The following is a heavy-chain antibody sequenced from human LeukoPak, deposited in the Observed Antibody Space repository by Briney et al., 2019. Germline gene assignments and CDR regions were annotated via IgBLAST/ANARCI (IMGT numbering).Heavy chain of an antibody. D-gene: IGHD3/OR15-3a*01. CDR3: ARDRDWAFDI. CDR1: GFIFTDYS. Sequence: GGFLRLSCAASGFIFTDYSMNWVRQAPGKGLEWISYIGSRSSSISYADSVEGRFTISRDNSQNSLYLQMNSLRADDTAVYFCARDRDWAFDIWGQGTTVTVSS. V-gene: IGHV3-48*01. J-gene: IGHJ3*02. CDR2: IGSRSSSI.